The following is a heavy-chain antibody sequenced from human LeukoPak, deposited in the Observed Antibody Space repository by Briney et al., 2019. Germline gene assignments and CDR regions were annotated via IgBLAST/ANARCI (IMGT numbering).Heavy chain of an antibody. V-gene: IGHV3-11*01. CDR1: GFTFSDYY. CDR3: ARAGFGYYDSSGYYYAYYFDY. D-gene: IGHD3-22*01. CDR2: ISSSGSTI. Sequence: GGSLRLSCAASGFTFSDYYMSWIRQAPGKGLEWVSYISSSGSTIYYADSVKGRFTISRDNAKNSLYLQMNSLIAEDTAVYYCARAGFGYYDSSGYYYAYYFDYWGQGTLVTVSS. J-gene: IGHJ4*02.